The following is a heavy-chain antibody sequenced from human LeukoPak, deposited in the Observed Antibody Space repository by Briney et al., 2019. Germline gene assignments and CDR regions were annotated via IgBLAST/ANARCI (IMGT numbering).Heavy chain of an antibody. J-gene: IGHJ4*02. CDR2: IYQSGST. Sequence: SETLSLTCAVSGYSISSGYYWGWIRQPPGKGLEWIGSIYQSGSTYYNPSLESRVTISVDTSKNQFSLKLSSVTAPDTAAYFCASQGRGWERDFDYWGQGTLVTVSS. CDR3: ASQGRGWERDFDY. D-gene: IGHD1-26*01. V-gene: IGHV4-38-2*01. CDR1: GYSISSGYY.